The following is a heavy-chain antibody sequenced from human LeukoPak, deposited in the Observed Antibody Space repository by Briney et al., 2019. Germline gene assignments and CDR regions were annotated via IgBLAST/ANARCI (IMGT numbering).Heavy chain of an antibody. Sequence: GGSLRLSCAASGFSFSEHGMHWVRQAPGKGPEWVTVTWYDGSNNHYADSVKGRFTISRDNSKNTVFLEMNSLRAEDTAVYHCARDRYFGSDGFDIWGQGQWSSSLQ. CDR2: TWYDGSNN. CDR3: ARDRYFGSDGFDI. CDR1: GFSFSEHG. D-gene: IGHD3-10*01. V-gene: IGHV3-33*01. J-gene: IGHJ3*02.